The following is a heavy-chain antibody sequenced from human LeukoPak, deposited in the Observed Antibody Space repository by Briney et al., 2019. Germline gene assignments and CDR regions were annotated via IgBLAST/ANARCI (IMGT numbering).Heavy chain of an antibody. D-gene: IGHD3-22*01. CDR1: GYTFTSYY. V-gene: IGHV1-46*01. J-gene: IGHJ4*02. Sequence: ASVKVSCKASGYTFTSYYMHWVRQAPGQGLEWMGIINPNVGITSYAQKFQGRVTMTTDISTSTVYMELSSLRSEDTAVYYCARKGWLPFDYWGQGTLVTVSS. CDR3: ARKGWLPFDY. CDR2: INPNVGIT.